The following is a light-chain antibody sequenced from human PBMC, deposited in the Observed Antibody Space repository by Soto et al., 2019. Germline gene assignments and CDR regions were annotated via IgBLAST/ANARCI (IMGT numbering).Light chain of an antibody. CDR1: SSDVGGYNY. CDR2: EVS. V-gene: IGLV2-14*01. Sequence: QSALTQPASASGSPGQWITISCTGTSSDVGGYNYVSWYQQHPGKAPKLMIYEVSHRPSGVSNRFSGSKSVNTASLTISGLQAEDEADYYCSSYTSSSTYVFGTGTKLTVL. CDR3: SSYTSSSTYV. J-gene: IGLJ1*01.